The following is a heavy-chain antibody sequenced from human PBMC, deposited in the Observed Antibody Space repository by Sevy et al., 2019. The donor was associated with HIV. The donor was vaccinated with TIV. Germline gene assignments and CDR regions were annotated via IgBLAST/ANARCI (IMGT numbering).Heavy chain of an antibody. J-gene: IGHJ6*02. CDR2: LNPSRGST. Sequence: ASVKVSCKASGYTFTSYYMHWVRQAPGQGLESMGILNPSRGSTSYAQKFQGRVTMTRDTSTSTGYMELRSLGSEDTAVYYCAGADYGSGSYSPYYYYYYGMDVWGQRTTVTVSS. CDR3: AGADYGSGSYSPYYYYYYGMDV. D-gene: IGHD3-10*01. V-gene: IGHV1-46*01. CDR1: GYTFTSYY.